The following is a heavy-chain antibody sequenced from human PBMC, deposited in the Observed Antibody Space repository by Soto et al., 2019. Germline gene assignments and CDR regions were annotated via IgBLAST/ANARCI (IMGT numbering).Heavy chain of an antibody. CDR2: HYSGGST. D-gene: IGHD1-26*01. V-gene: IGHV3-66*04. CDR3: ARHRHPRGTVGATSPLDP. CDR1: GFTFSNY. Sequence: PGGSLRLSCAASGFTFSNYLSWVRQAPWKGLEWVSVHYSGGSTYYADSVQGRFTISRDKSNNTLYLQMRRVRAEDTAVYFCARHRHPRGTVGATSPLDPWGQGTQVTVSS. J-gene: IGHJ5*02.